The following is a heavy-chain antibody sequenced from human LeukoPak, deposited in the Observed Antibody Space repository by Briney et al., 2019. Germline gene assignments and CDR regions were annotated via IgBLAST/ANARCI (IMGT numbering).Heavy chain of an antibody. D-gene: IGHD3-22*01. CDR2: IYTSGST. Sequence: PSETLPLTCTVSGGSISSYYWSWIRQPAGKGLEWIGRIYTSGSTNYNPSLKSRVTMSVDTSKNQFSLKLSSVTAADTAVYYCARAVQPGYYDRSGYYYYYYYMDVWGKGTTVTVSS. J-gene: IGHJ6*03. V-gene: IGHV4-4*07. CDR1: GGSISSYY. CDR3: ARAVQPGYYDRSGYYYYYYYMDV.